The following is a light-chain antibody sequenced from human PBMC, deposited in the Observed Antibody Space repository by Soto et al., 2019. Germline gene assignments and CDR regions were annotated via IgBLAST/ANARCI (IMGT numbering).Light chain of an antibody. CDR3: QQANSFPVT. V-gene: IGKV1-12*01. Sequence: DIQMTQSPSSVSASVGDRVTITCRASQDISTWLAWYQQKPGTAPKLLIYDASSLQSGVPSRFSGSGSGTDFTLTISTLQPEDFATYYCQQANSFPVTFGQGTQVDIK. J-gene: IGKJ5*01. CDR1: QDISTW. CDR2: DAS.